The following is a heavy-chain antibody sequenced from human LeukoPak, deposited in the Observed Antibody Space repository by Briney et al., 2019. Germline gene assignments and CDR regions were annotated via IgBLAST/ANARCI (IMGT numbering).Heavy chain of an antibody. V-gene: IGHV4-34*01. Sequence: SETLSLTCAVYGGSFSGYYWSWIRQPPGKGLEWIGEINHSGSTNYNPSLKSRVTISVDTSKNQFSLKLSSVTAADTAVYYCARVDVVGAIDYWGQGTLVTVSS. CDR1: GGSFSGYY. J-gene: IGHJ4*02. CDR3: ARVDVVGAIDY. CDR2: INHSGST. D-gene: IGHD1-26*01.